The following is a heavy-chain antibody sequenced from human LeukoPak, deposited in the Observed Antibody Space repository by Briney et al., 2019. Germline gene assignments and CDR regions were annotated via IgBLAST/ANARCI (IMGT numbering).Heavy chain of an antibody. J-gene: IGHJ4*02. D-gene: IGHD1-7*01. CDR1: GFTFSNYV. CDR3: AKAKLPNCNYDYYFDC. CDR2: ISDSGGST. Sequence: GGSLRLSCAVSGFTFSNYVMTWVRQAPGKGLEWVSAISDSGGSTYYADSVKGRFTVSRDNSKSTLYLHMNSLRADDTAVYYCAKAKLPNCNYDYYFDCWGQGTLVTVSS. V-gene: IGHV3-23*01.